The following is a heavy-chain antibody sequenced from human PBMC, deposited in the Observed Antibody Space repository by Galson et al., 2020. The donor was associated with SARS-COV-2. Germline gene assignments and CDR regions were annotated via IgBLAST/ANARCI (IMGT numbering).Heavy chain of an antibody. CDR3: ARSLYYYDSSGYYNYENYFDY. D-gene: IGHD3-22*01. CDR1: GFTFSSYA. V-gene: IGHV3-30*04. J-gene: IGHJ4*02. Sequence: GGSLRLSCAASGFTFSSYAMHWVRQAPGKGLEWVAVISYDGSNKYYADSVKGRFTISRDNSKNTLYLQMNSLRSEDTAVYYCARSLYYYDSSGYYNYENYFDYWGQGTLVTVSS. CDR2: ISYDGSNK.